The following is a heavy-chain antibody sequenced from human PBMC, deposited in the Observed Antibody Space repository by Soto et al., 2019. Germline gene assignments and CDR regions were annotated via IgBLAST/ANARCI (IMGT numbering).Heavy chain of an antibody. J-gene: IGHJ6*02. Sequence: ASVKVSCKASGYTFTSYGIRWVRQAPGYGLEWMGWTSAPNGNTINPQKLQGRVTMTTDTCRSTAYMEPRSLRSDDTAGYYCARDPPGGGDSYGRSHSYGMDVWG. CDR1: GYTFTSYG. V-gene: IGHV1-18*04. CDR3: ARDPPGGGDSYGRSHSYGMDV. D-gene: IGHD5-18*01. CDR2: TSAPNGNT.